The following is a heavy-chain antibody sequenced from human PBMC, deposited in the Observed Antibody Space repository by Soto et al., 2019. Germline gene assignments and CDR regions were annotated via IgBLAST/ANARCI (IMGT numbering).Heavy chain of an antibody. CDR3: ARNGDCSSSRCNVGWFDP. D-gene: IGHD2-2*01. CDR1: GDSVSTHYW. CDR2: THHSGST. V-gene: IGHV4-4*02. J-gene: IGHJ5*02. Sequence: SETLSLTCAVSGDSVSTHYWWSWVRQSPGKGLEWIGETHHSGSTHYNPSLNSRVTISVDKSNNYFSLKLTSVTAADTAVYYCARNGDCSSSRCNVGWFDPWGQGTLVTVSS.